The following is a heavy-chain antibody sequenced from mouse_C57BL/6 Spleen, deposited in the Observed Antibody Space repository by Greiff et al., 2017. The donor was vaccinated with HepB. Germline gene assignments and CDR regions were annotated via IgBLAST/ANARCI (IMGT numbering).Heavy chain of an antibody. V-gene: IGHV1-22*01. D-gene: IGHD1-1*01. CDR1: GYTFTDYN. J-gene: IGHJ1*03. Sequence: EVQLQQSGPELVKPGASVKMSCKASGYTFTDYNMHWVKQSHGKSLEWIGYINPNNGGTSYNQKFKGKATLTVNKSSSTAYMELRSLTSEDSAVYYCAREDYYGSSYSWYFDVWGTGTTVTVSS. CDR2: INPNNGGT. CDR3: AREDYYGSSYSWYFDV.